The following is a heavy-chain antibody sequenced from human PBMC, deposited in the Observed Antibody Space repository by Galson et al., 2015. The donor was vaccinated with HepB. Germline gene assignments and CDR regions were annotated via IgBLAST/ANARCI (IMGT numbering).Heavy chain of an antibody. CDR1: GGTFSSYA. CDR2: IIPIFGTA. CDR3: AREGVAARRTRVEKYFDY. V-gene: IGHV1-69*06. Sequence: SVKVSCKASGGTFSSYAISWVRQAPGQGLEWMGGIIPIFGTANYAQKFQGRVTITADKSTSTAYMELSGLRSEDTAVYYCAREGVAARRTRVEKYFDYWGQGTLVTVSS. J-gene: IGHJ4*02. D-gene: IGHD6-6*01.